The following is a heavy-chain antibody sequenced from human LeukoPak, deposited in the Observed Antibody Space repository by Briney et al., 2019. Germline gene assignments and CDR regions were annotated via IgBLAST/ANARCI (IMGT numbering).Heavy chain of an antibody. CDR3: ARSGYYYDSRVDY. D-gene: IGHD3-22*01. CDR1: GFTFSSYW. Sequence: PGGSLRLSCAASGFTFSSYWMSWVRQAPGKGLELVANIKQDGSEKYYVDSVKGRFTISRDNAKNSLYLQMNSLRAEDTAVYYCARSGYYYDSRVDYWGQGTLVTVSS. CDR2: IKQDGSEK. V-gene: IGHV3-7*01. J-gene: IGHJ4*02.